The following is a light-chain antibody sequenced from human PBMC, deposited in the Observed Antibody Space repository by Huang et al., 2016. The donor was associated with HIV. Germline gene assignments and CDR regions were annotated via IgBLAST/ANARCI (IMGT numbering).Light chain of an antibody. Sequence: DIQMTQSPSSLSASLGARVTITCRASHSITSFLNWYQQKPGKAPELLIYTASSLQSGVPSRFSGSGSGTDFTLTINSLQPEDFATYFCQQSYSIPYTFGQGTKLEIK. CDR2: TAS. V-gene: IGKV1-39*01. J-gene: IGKJ2*01. CDR1: HSITSF. CDR3: QQSYSIPYT.